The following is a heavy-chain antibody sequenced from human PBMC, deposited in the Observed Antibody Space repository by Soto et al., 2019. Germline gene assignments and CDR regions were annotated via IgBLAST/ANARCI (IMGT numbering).Heavy chain of an antibody. D-gene: IGHD6-19*01. J-gene: IGHJ5*02. V-gene: IGHV4-59*01. CDR1: GGSISSYY. CDR3: ARDGGIAVAGNNWFDP. CDR2: IYYSGST. Sequence: SETMSLTCPVAGGSISSYYWSWIRPPPGKGLEWIGYIYYSGSTNYNPSLKSRVTISVDTSKNQFSLKLSSVTAADTAVYYCARDGGIAVAGNNWFDPWGQGTLVTVSS.